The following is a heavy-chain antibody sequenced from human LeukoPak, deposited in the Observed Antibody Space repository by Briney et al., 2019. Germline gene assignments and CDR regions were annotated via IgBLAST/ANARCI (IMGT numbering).Heavy chain of an antibody. V-gene: IGHV3-23*01. J-gene: IGHJ3*01. CDR1: GFTFSSYT. CDR3: AKVAFYFDSSSSLARENAFDF. CDR2: ISSTVVTT. Sequence: GGSLRLSCAASGFTFSSYTMSWVRQAPGKGLEWASAISSTVVTTYYADSVKGRFTISRDDSKNALYLQMNSLRAEDTGVYYCAKVAFYFDSSSSLARENAFDFWGHGTMVTVSS. D-gene: IGHD3-22*01.